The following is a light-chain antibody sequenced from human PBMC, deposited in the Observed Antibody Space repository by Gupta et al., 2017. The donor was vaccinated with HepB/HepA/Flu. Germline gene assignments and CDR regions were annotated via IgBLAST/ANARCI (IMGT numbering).Light chain of an antibody. J-gene: IGLJ2*01. CDR2: GNS. Sequence: QSVLTQPPPVPVAPGQGVTIPCTGRSAYIGAGYDVHWYQQLPGTAPKLLIYGNSNRPSGVPDRFSGSKSGTSATLAITGLQAEDEADYYCQSYDSSLSDVVFGGGTKLTVL. CDR3: QSYDSSLSDVV. V-gene: IGLV1-40*01. CDR1: SAYIGAGYD.